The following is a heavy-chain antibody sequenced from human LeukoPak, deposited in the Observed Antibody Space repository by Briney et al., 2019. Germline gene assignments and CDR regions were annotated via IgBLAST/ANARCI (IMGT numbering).Heavy chain of an antibody. CDR2: ISSSSSYI. J-gene: IGHJ4*02. Sequence: PGGSLRLSCTTSGFTLSNYWMTWVRQAPGKGPEWVSSISSSSSYIYYADSVKGRFTISRDNAKNSLYLQMNSLRAEDTAVYYCARDQAGATDYWGQGTLVTVSS. V-gene: IGHV3-21*01. D-gene: IGHD1-26*01. CDR1: GFTLSNYW. CDR3: ARDQAGATDY.